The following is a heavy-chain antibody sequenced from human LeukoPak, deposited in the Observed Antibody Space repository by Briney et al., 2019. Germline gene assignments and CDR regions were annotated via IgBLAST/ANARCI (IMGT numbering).Heavy chain of an antibody. Sequence: GGSLRLSCAASGFTFSSYSMNWVRQAPGKGLEWVSSISNSISYIYYADSVKGRFTISRDNAKNSLYLQMNSLRAEDTAVYYCARRAQSDAFDIWGQETMVTVSS. CDR3: ARRAQSDAFDI. CDR1: GFTFSSYS. CDR2: ISNSISYI. J-gene: IGHJ3*02. V-gene: IGHV3-21*01.